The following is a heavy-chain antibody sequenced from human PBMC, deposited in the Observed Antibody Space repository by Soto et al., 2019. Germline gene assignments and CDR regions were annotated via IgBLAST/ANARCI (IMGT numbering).Heavy chain of an antibody. D-gene: IGHD5-18*01. CDR2: IIPIFGTA. CDR3: ARDGVLDTAMFTATQGGDAFDI. V-gene: IGHV1-69*01. CDR1: GGTFSSYA. Sequence: QVQLVQSGAEVKKPGSSVKVSCKASGGTFSSYAISWVRQAPGQGLEWMGGIIPIFGTANYAQKFQGRVTITADESTSTAYMELSSLRSEDTAVYYCARDGVLDTAMFTATQGGDAFDIWGQGTMVTVAS. J-gene: IGHJ3*02.